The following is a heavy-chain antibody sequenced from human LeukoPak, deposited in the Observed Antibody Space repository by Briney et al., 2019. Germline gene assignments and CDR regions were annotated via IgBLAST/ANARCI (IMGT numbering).Heavy chain of an antibody. V-gene: IGHV3-66*01. J-gene: IGHJ4*02. D-gene: IGHD5-18*01. CDR1: GFTVGSNY. Sequence: PGGSLRLSCAASGFTVGSNYMSWVRQTPGKGLEWVSVIYSGGSTYYADSVKGRFTISRDNSKNTLYLQMNSLRAEDTAVYYCARDSVYSYGEYYWGQGTLVTVSS. CDR2: IYSGGST. CDR3: ARDSVYSYGEYY.